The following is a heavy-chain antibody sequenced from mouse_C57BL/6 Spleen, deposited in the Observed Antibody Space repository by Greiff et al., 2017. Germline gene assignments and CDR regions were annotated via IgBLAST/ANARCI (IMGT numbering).Heavy chain of an antibody. CDR1: GFTFSDYY. V-gene: IGHV5-16*01. Sequence: EVQLVESEGGLVQPGSSMKLSCPAPGFTFSDYYMAWVRQVPEKGLEWVANINYDGSSTYYLDSLKSRFIISRDNAKNILYLQMSSLKSEDTATYYCARDGSRAMDYWGQGTSVTVSS. CDR2: INYDGSST. D-gene: IGHD2-2*01. CDR3: ARDGSRAMDY. J-gene: IGHJ4*01.